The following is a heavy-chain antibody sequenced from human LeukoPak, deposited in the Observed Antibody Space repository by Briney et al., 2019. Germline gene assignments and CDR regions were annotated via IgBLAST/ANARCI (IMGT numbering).Heavy chain of an antibody. J-gene: IGHJ4*02. CDR1: GYSISSGYY. V-gene: IGHV4-38-2*02. Sequence: PSETLSLTCAVSGYSISSGYYWGWIRQPPGKGLERIGSIYHSGSTYYNPSLKSRVTISVDTSKNQFSLKLSSVTAADTAVYYCAREIAVAGHRDYWGQGTLVTVSS. CDR3: AREIAVAGHRDY. D-gene: IGHD6-19*01. CDR2: IYHSGST.